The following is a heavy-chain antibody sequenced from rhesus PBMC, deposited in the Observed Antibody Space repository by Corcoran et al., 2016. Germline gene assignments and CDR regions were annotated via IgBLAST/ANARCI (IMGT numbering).Heavy chain of an antibody. J-gene: IGHJ4*01. Sequence: QVTLKESGPALVKPTQTLTLTCTFSGFSLSTSGMGVGWIRQPPGKTLEWLAHIYWDDDKRYSTSRKSRLTISKDTSKNQVVLTMTNMDPVDTATYYCARNRRQRLSDYWGQGVLVTVSS. D-gene: IGHD6-31*01. CDR3: ARNRRQRLSDY. CDR1: GFSLSTSGMG. V-gene: IGHV2-1*01. CDR2: IYWDDDK.